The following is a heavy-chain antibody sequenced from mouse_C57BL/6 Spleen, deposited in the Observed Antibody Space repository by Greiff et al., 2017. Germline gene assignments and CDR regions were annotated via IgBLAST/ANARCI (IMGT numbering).Heavy chain of an antibody. CDR1: GYTFTSYV. CDR3: ARFYCGSSYDAMDY. V-gene: IGHV1-81*01. D-gene: IGHD1-1*01. Sequence: VQGVESGAELARPGASVKLSCKASGYTFTSYVITWVKQRTGQGHEWIGEIYPRSGNTYYNEKFKGKATLTADKSSSTAYMELRSLTSEDSAVYFCARFYCGSSYDAMDYWGQGTSVTVS. J-gene: IGHJ4*01. CDR2: IYPRSGNT.